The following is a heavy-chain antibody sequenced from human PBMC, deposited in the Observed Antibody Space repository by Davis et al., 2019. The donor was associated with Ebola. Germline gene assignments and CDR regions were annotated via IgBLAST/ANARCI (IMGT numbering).Heavy chain of an antibody. Sequence: MPSETLSLTCAVYGGSFSGYYWSWIRQPPGKGLEWIGEINHSGSTNYNPSLKSRVTISVDTSKNQFSLKLSFVTAADTAVYYCARDWIWGGYYSQRGPFDYWGQGTLVTVSS. CDR1: GGSFSGYY. CDR2: INHSGST. J-gene: IGHJ4*02. D-gene: IGHD1-26*01. V-gene: IGHV4-34*01. CDR3: ARDWIWGGYYSQRGPFDY.